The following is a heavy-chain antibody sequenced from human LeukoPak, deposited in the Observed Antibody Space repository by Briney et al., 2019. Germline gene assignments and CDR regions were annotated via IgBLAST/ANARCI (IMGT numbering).Heavy chain of an antibody. J-gene: IGHJ4*02. CDR2: IHTRGGT. CDR3: ARVICSGGSCRFDY. D-gene: IGHD2-15*01. V-gene: IGHV4-4*07. CDR1: VASMNGYY. Sequence: SETLSLTCSLSVASMNGYYGNWIRQPAGRGVEWIGRIHTRGGTNFNRSLKGRVPMSVDTSKNQFYLKLSSVTAADTAVYYCARVICSGGSCRFDYWGQGTLVTVSS.